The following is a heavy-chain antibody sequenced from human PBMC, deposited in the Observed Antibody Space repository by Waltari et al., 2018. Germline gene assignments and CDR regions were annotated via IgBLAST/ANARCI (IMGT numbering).Heavy chain of an antibody. CDR3: ARARAWGPKAFDV. V-gene: IGHV1-2*04. CDR1: GYTFIAYY. J-gene: IGHJ3*01. D-gene: IGHD7-27*01. CDR2: VNPNSGGT. Sequence: VQLVQSEAEVRKPGASVKVSCQASGYTFIAYYVHWVRQAPGQGLEWRGWVNPNSGGTMYLRKFEGWVTFSTDTSVNTAYMEVTRLKSDDTATYFCARARAWGPKAFDVWGQGTRLTVSS.